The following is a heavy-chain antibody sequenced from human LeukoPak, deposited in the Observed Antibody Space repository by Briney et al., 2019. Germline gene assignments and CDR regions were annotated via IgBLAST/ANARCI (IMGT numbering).Heavy chain of an antibody. V-gene: IGHV1-8*03. J-gene: IGHJ4*02. CDR3: ARGGIAAAGIDY. Sequence: ASVKVSCKASGYTFTSYDINWVRQAPGQGLEWMGWMNPNSGNTGYAQKFQGRVTITRNTSISTAYMELSSLRSEDTAVYYCARGGIAAAGIDYWGQGTLVTVSS. CDR1: GYTFTSYD. CDR2: MNPNSGNT. D-gene: IGHD6-13*01.